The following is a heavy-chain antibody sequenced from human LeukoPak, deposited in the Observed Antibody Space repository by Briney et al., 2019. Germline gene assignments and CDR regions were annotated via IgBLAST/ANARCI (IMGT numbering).Heavy chain of an antibody. CDR2: INHSGST. Sequence: SETLSLTCAVYGGCFSGYYWGWIRQPPGKGLEWIGEINHSGSTNYNPSLKSRVTISVDTSKNQFSLKLSSVTAADTAVYYCARGSNYYDSSGSFDYWGQGTLVTVSS. V-gene: IGHV4-34*01. CDR1: GGCFSGYY. D-gene: IGHD3-22*01. J-gene: IGHJ4*02. CDR3: ARGSNYYDSSGSFDY.